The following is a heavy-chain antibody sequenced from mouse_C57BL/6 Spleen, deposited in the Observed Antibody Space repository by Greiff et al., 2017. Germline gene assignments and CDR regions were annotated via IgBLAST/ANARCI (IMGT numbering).Heavy chain of an antibody. V-gene: IGHV1-82*01. CDR1: GYSFSSSW. D-gene: IGHD3-1*01. J-gene: IGHJ4*01. CDR2: IYPGDGDT. CDR3: ARELGAMDY. Sequence: QVQLQQSGPELVKPGASVKISCKASGYSFSSSWMNWVKQRPGKGLGWIGRIYPGDGDTNYNGKFKGKATLTADKSSSTAYMQLSSLTSEDSAVYFCARELGAMDYWGQGTSVTVSS.